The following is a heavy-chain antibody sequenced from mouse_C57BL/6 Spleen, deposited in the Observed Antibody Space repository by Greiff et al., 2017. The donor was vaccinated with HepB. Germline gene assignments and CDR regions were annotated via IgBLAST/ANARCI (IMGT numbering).Heavy chain of an antibody. J-gene: IGHJ1*03. CDR1: GYTFTSYD. V-gene: IGHV1-85*01. CDR2: IYPRDGST. CDR3: ARVHYHGSTWYFDV. D-gene: IGHD1-1*01. Sequence: QVQLQQSGPELVKPGASVKLSCKASGYTFTSYDINWVKQRPGQGLEWIGWIYPRDGSTKYNEKFKGKATLTVDTSSSTASMELHSLTSEASAVYFCARVHYHGSTWYFDVWGTGTTVTVSS.